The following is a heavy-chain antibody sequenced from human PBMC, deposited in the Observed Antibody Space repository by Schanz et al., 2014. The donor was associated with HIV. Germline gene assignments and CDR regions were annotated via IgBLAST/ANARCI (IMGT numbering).Heavy chain of an antibody. CDR2: ISESGFNT. V-gene: IGHV3-23*01. J-gene: IGHJ4*02. CDR3: ARQYDY. CDR1: GFTFSSDA. Sequence: QLLESGGGLVQPGGSLRLSCAGSGFTFSSDAMSWVRQGPGKGLEWVSTISESGFNTYYADSVRGRFTISRDTAKNSLYLQMNSLRDDDTAVYYCARQYDYWGRGTLVTVSS.